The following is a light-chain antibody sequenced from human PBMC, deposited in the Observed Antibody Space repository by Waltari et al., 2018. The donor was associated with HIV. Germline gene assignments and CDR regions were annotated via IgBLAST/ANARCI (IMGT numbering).Light chain of an antibody. J-gene: IGKJ3*01. CDR1: QDISNY. V-gene: IGKV1-33*01. CDR2: DAS. CDR3: QQYAKLSIFT. Sequence: DIQMTQSPSSLSASVGDRVTITCQASQDISNYLNWYQQKPGKAPKLLIYDASNLEPGVPSRFSGSGSGTDCTFTIISLQPEDIATYYCQQYAKLSIFTFGPGTKVDIK.